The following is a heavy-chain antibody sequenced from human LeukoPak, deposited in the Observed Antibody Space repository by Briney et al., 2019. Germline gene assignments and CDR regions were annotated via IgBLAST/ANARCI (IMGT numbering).Heavy chain of an antibody. Sequence: GGSLRLSCAASGFTFSSYWMHWVRQAPGKGLVWVSRIDSDGSSTSYADSVKGRFTISRDNAKNSMYLQMNSLRPEDTAVYYCARWDIRGTAHQFDYWGQGTLVTVSS. D-gene: IGHD5-12*01. CDR1: GFTFSSYW. CDR2: IDSDGSST. V-gene: IGHV3-74*01. CDR3: ARWDIRGTAHQFDY. J-gene: IGHJ4*02.